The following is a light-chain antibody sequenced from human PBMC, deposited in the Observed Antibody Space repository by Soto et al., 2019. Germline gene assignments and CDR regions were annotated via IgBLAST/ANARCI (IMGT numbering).Light chain of an antibody. Sequence: EIVMTQSPATLSVSPGERATLSCRASQSISSDLAWYQQKPGQAPRLFIYGAFTRATGIPARFSGSGSGTEFTLTISSLQSEDFAVYYCQQYNNWPLTFGGGTKVDIK. CDR2: GAF. J-gene: IGKJ4*01. V-gene: IGKV3-15*01. CDR3: QQYNNWPLT. CDR1: QSISSD.